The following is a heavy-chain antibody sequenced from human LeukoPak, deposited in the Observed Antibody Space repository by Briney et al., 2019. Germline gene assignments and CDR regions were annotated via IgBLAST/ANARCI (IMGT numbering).Heavy chain of an antibody. CDR1: GGSISSGDYY. V-gene: IGHV4-30-4*01. D-gene: IGHD3-22*01. Sequence: KPSETLSLTCTVSGGSISSGDYYWRWIRQPPGKGLEWIGYIYYSGSTYYNPSLKSRVTISVDTSKNQFSLKLSSVTAADTAVYYCARVITYYYDSSGYYINWFDPWGQGTLVTVSS. J-gene: IGHJ5*02. CDR3: ARVITYYYDSSGYYINWFDP. CDR2: IYYSGST.